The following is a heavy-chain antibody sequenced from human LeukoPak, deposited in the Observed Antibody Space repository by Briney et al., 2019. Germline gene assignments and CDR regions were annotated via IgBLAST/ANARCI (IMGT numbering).Heavy chain of an antibody. CDR3: ARDNDFDY. J-gene: IGHJ4*02. D-gene: IGHD3-3*01. Sequence: PGGSLRLSCAASGFTFSSYSMNWVRQAPGKGLEWVSYISSNSSTIYYADSVKGRFTISRDNAKNSLYLQMNSLRAEDTAVYYCARDNDFDYWGQGTLVTVSS. CDR2: ISSNSSTI. CDR1: GFTFSSYS. V-gene: IGHV3-48*01.